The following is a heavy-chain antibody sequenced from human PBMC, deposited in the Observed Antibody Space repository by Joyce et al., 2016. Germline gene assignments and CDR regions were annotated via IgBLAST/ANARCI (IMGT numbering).Heavy chain of an antibody. J-gene: IGHJ5*02. CDR3: ARDSGVGGFDP. V-gene: IGHV3-43*01. Sequence: EVRLVESGGGVVQPGGSLRLACAASGFTFDDFSMYWVRRTPEKGLEWVSFVSYNGGSTDYAASVKGRFTISRDNSKNFLYLQMNSLRTDDTALYYCARDSGVGGFDPWGQGTLVTVSS. CDR1: GFTFDDFS. CDR2: VSYNGGST. D-gene: IGHD3-10*01.